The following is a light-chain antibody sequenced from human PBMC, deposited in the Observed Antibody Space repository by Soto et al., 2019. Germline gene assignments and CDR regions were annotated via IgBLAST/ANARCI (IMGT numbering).Light chain of an antibody. CDR3: AAWDDYMNGVV. Sequence: QSVLTQPPSVSGAPRQGVTISCSGSSSNIGNNAVNWYRLLPGKAPKLLIYSDDLLSSGVSDRFSGSKSGTSASLAISGLQSEDEADYVCAAWDDYMNGVVFGGGTKLTVL. V-gene: IGLV1-36*01. CDR1: SSNIGNNA. CDR2: SDD. J-gene: IGLJ2*01.